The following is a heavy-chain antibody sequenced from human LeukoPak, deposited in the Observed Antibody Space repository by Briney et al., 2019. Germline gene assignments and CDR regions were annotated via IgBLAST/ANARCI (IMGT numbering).Heavy chain of an antibody. Sequence: GGSLRLSCAAPGFTFSSYEMNGVRQAPGKGLEWVSYISSSGSNIYYADSVKGRFTISRDTAKNSLYLQMNSLRAEDTAVYYCARDRLPYYYDSSGFYSYYGMDVWGQGTTVTVSS. J-gene: IGHJ6*02. CDR3: ARDRLPYYYDSSGFYSYYGMDV. CDR2: ISSSGSNI. D-gene: IGHD3-22*01. V-gene: IGHV3-48*03. CDR1: GFTFSSYE.